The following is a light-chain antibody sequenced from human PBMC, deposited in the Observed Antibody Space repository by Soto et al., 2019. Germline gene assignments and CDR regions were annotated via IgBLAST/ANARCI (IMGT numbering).Light chain of an antibody. CDR3: QSYDSRLNVGV. J-gene: IGLJ3*02. V-gene: IGLV1-40*01. Sequence: QSVLTQPPSVSGAPGRRVTISCTGSSSNIGAGYDVHWYQQYPGIAPKLLIYGNTNRPSGVPDRFSGSKSGTSSSLAITGLQAEDEADYYCQSYDSRLNVGVVGGGTKLTVL. CDR2: GNT. CDR1: SSNIGAGYD.